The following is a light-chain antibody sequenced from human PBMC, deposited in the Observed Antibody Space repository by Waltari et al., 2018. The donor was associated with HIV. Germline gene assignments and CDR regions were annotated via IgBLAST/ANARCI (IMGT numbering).Light chain of an antibody. CDR3: QQYNNYFLT. Sequence: EIIMTQSPVTLSVSPGEKATISCRASHSVNRNLAWYQQKPGQAPRLLIYGASTRATGIPARFSGSGSGTEFILTISSLQPDDFATYYCQQYNNYFLTFGGGTKVEIK. J-gene: IGKJ4*01. V-gene: IGKV3-15*01. CDR2: GAS. CDR1: HSVNRN.